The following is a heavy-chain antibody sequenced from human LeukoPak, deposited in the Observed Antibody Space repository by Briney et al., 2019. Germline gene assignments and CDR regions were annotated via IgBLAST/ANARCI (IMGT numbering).Heavy chain of an antibody. J-gene: IGHJ4*02. CDR2: IYYSGST. V-gene: IGHV4-39*01. CDR3: ARHARSIVVVVAASSPFDY. CDR1: GGSISSSSYY. D-gene: IGHD2-15*01. Sequence: SETLSLTSTVSGGSISSSSYYWGWIRQPPGKGLEWIGGIYYSGSTYYNPTLKSRVTISVDTSKNQFSLKLSSVTSADTAVYYCARHARSIVVVVAASSPFDYWGQGTLVTVSS.